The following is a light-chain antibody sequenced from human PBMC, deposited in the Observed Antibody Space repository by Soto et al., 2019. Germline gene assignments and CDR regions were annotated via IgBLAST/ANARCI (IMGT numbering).Light chain of an antibody. J-gene: IGKJ5*01. Sequence: EVVLTQSPATLSLSPGERGTLSCRASQSVTNYLAWYQQKPGQAPRLLLYDVSNRATGIPARFSGSGSGTDFTLTISSLEPEDFAMYYCQQRHSWPITFGQGTRLEIK. CDR3: QQRHSWPIT. V-gene: IGKV3-11*01. CDR2: DVS. CDR1: QSVTNY.